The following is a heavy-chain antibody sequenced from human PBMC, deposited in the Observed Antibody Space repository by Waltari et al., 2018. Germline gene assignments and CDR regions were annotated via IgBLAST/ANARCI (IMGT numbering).Heavy chain of an antibody. J-gene: IGHJ3*02. CDR1: GGTFSSYA. D-gene: IGHD3-10*01. V-gene: IGHV1-69*05. CDR2: IIPIFGTA. Sequence: QVQLVQSGAEVKKPGSSVKVSCKASGGTFSSYAISWVRPAPGQGLEWMGGIIPIFGTANYAQKFQGRVTITTDESTSTAYMELSSLRSEDTAVYYCASGERWLQSRAFDIWGQGTMVTVSS. CDR3: ASGERWLQSRAFDI.